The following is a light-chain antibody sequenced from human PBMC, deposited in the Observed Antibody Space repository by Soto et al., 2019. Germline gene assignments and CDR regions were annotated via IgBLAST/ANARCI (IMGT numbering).Light chain of an antibody. V-gene: IGKV3-15*01. CDR3: QQYGSSPWT. Sequence: EIVMTQSPATLSVSPGEGATLSCRASQGLTTKLAWYQQKPGQAPRLLIYGASTRATGIPARFSGSGSGTEFTLTISSLQSEDFAVYYCQQYGSSPWTFGQGTKVDIK. CDR2: GAS. CDR1: QGLTTK. J-gene: IGKJ1*01.